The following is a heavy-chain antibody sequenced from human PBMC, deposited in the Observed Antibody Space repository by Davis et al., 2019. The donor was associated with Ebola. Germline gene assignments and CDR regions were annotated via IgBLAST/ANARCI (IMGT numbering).Heavy chain of an antibody. CDR3: TTDREVVPAAVDY. J-gene: IGHJ4*02. CDR1: GFTFSGSA. Sequence: GESLKISCAASGFTFSGSAMHWVRQASGKGLEWVGRIRSKANSYATAYAASVKGRFTISRDDSKNTLYLQMNSLKTEDTAVYYCTTDREVVPAAVDYWGQGTLVTVSS. D-gene: IGHD2-2*01. CDR2: IRSKANSYAT. V-gene: IGHV3-73*01.